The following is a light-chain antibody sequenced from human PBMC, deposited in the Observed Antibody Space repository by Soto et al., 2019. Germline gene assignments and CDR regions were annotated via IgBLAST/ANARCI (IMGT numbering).Light chain of an antibody. V-gene: IGKV3-15*01. J-gene: IGKJ2*01. CDR1: QSVSSN. CDR3: QQYKNWPPYT. CDR2: GAS. Sequence: EIVMTQSPATLSVSPGERATLSCRASQSVSSNLAWYQQKPGQAPRLLIYGASTRATGIPARFSGSGSGTEFPLTISSLQSADFALYYCQQYKNWPPYTFGQGTKLEIK.